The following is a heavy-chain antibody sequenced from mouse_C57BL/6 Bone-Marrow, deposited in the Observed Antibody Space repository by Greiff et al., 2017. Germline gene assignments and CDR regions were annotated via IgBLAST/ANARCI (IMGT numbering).Heavy chain of an antibody. D-gene: IGHD2-5*01. V-gene: IGHV1-81*01. CDR3: ARGPYYSNYVLFAY. CDR1: GYTFTSYG. CDR2: IYPRSGNT. Sequence: VQGVESGAELARPGASVKLSCKASGYTFTSYGISWVKQRTGQGLEWIGEIYPRSGNTYYNEKFKGKATLTADKSSSTAYMELRSLTSEDSAVYFCARGPYYSNYVLFAYWGQGTLVTVSA. J-gene: IGHJ3*01.